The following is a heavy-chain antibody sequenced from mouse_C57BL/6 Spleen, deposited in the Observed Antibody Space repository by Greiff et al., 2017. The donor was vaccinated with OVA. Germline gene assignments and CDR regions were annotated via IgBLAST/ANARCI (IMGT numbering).Heavy chain of an antibody. V-gene: IGHV5-17*01. J-gene: IGHJ3*01. CDR3: GRAGLRRGFAY. CDR2: ISSGSSTI. D-gene: IGHD2-2*01. CDR1: GFTFSDYG. Sequence: EVKLVESGGGLVKPGGSLKLSCAASGFTFSDYGMHWVRQAPEKGLEWVAYISSGSSTIYYADTVKGRFTISRDNAKNTLFLQMTSLRSEDTAMYYCGRAGLRRGFAYWGQGTLVTVSA.